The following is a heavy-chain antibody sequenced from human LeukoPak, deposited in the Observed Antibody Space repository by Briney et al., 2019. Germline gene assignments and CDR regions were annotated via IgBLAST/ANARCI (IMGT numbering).Heavy chain of an antibody. CDR3: AREGGSYFDY. CDR2: ISYDGSNK. CDR1: GFTFSSYA. V-gene: IGHV3-30-3*01. Sequence: GGSLRLSCAASGFTFSSYAMHRVRQAPGKGLEWVAVISYDGSNKYYADSVKGRFTISRDNSKNTLYLQMNSLRAEDTAVYYCAREGGSYFDYWGQGTLVTVSS. J-gene: IGHJ4*02. D-gene: IGHD3-16*01.